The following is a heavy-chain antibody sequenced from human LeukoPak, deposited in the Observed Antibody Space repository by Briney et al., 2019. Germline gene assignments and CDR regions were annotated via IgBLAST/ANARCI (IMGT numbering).Heavy chain of an antibody. J-gene: IGHJ6*03. CDR3: ARVGGVGDYYYYYYMDV. CDR1: GYTFTGYC. Sequence: ASVKVSCKASGYTFTGYCMHWVRQAPGQGLDWMGWINPNSGGTNYAQKFQGRVTMTRDTSISTAYMELSRLRSDDTAVYYCARVGGVGDYYYYYYMDVWGKGTTVTVSS. CDR2: INPNSGGT. V-gene: IGHV1-2*02. D-gene: IGHD3-16*01.